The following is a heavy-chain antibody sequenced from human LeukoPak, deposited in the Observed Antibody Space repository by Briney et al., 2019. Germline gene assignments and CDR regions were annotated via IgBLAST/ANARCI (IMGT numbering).Heavy chain of an antibody. J-gene: IGHJ3*02. Sequence: KASETLSLTCAVSGGSISSSNWWSWVRQPPGKGLEWIGEIFHSGSTNYNPSLKSRVTISVDKSKNQFSLKLSSVTAADTAVYYCARIGRAGSGYYPYDAFDIWGQGTMVTVSS. CDR1: GGSISSSNW. CDR2: IFHSGST. V-gene: IGHV4-4*02. D-gene: IGHD3-3*01. CDR3: ARIGRAGSGYYPYDAFDI.